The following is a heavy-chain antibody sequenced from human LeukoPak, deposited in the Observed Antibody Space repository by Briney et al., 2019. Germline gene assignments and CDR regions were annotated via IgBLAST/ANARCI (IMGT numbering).Heavy chain of an antibody. D-gene: IGHD3-10*01. CDR1: GGSISSSSYY. J-gene: IGHJ4*02. V-gene: IGHV4-39*07. CDR2: IYYSGST. CDR3: AREEITVVRGVHFDY. Sequence: PSETLSLTCAVSGGSISSSSYYWDWIRQPPGKGLEWIASIYYSGSTYYNPSLRSRVTISVDTSKNQFSLKLNSVTAADTAVYYCAREEITVVRGVHFDYWGQGTLVTVSS.